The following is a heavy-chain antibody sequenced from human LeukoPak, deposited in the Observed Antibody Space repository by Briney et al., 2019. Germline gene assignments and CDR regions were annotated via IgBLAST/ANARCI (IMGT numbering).Heavy chain of an antibody. CDR3: ASDPGYSSSWYWVAFDI. CDR2: LYYSGST. CDR1: GGSISGSSYY. Sequence: SETLSLTCTVSGGSISGSSYYWGWIRQPPGKGRECMVSLYYSGSTYYNQSLKRRVTISVDTAKNQFSLKLSSVAAADTAVYYCASDPGYSSSWYWVAFDIWGQGTMVTVSS. D-gene: IGHD6-13*01. J-gene: IGHJ3*02. V-gene: IGHV4-39*07.